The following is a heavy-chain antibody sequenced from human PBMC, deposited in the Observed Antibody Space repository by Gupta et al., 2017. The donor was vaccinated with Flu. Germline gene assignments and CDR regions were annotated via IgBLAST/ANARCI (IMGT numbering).Heavy chain of an antibody. CDR3: ARDVGSGDYDS. V-gene: IGHV3-7*01. J-gene: IGHJ5*01. CDR1: GFTLRDYW. CDR2: INRDGNVI. Sequence: EVQLVESGGGLVQPGGSLRLSCGASGFTLRDYWMSWVRQAPGKGPELVANINRDGNVINYMDFVRGRFTISRDNAKNAVYFQMNSLRVDDTAVYYCARDVGSGDYDSWGQGTLVTVSS. D-gene: IGHD4-17*01.